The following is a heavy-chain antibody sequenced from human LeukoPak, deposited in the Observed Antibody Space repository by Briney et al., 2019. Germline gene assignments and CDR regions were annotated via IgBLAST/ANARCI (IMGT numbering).Heavy chain of an antibody. J-gene: IGHJ4*02. Sequence: ASVKVSCKASGYTFTTYVMHWVRQAPGQRLEWMGWINAGNGNTKYSQKFQGRVTITRDTSASTAYMELSSLRPEDTAVYYCARLHSSSWYSAGHFDYWGQGTLVTVSS. D-gene: IGHD6-13*01. CDR1: GYTFTTYV. CDR2: INAGNGNT. CDR3: ARLHSSSWYSAGHFDY. V-gene: IGHV1-3*01.